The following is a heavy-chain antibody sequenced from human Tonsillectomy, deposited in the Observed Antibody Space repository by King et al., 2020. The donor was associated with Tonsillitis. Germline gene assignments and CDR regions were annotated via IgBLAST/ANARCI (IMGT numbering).Heavy chain of an antibody. CDR1: GGSFSGYY. D-gene: IGHD5-18*01. CDR2: INHSGST. J-gene: IGHJ6*03. CDR3: ARANRGYSYGYYYYMDV. Sequence: VQLQQWGAGLLKPSETLSLTCAVYGGSFSGYYWSWIRQPPGKGLEWIGEINHSGSTNYNPSLKSRVTISVDTSKNQFSLKLSSVTAADTAVYYCARANRGYSYGYYYYMDVWGKGTTVTVSS. V-gene: IGHV4-34*01.